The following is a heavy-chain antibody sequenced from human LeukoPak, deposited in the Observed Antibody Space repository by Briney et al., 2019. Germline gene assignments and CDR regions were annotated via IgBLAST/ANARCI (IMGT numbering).Heavy chain of an antibody. CDR1: GGSFSGYY. J-gene: IGHJ5*02. D-gene: IGHD2-2*01. Sequence: SETLSLTCAVYGGSFSGYYWSWIRQPPGKGLEWIGEINHSGSTNYNPSLKSRVTISVDTSKNQFSLKLSSVTAADTAVYYCARGRHIVVVPAAMRGGRGWFDPWGQGTLVTVSS. V-gene: IGHV4-34*01. CDR2: INHSGST. CDR3: ARGRHIVVVPAAMRGGRGWFDP.